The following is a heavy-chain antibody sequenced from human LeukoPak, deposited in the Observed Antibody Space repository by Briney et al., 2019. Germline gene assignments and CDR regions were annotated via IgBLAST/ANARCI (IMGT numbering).Heavy chain of an antibody. Sequence: SETLSLTCTVSGGSISSYYWSWIRQPPGKGLEWIGYIYYSGSTNYNPSLKSRVTISVDTSKNQFSLKLSSVTAADTAVYYCARGRGYSYGVGYWGQGTLVTVSS. CDR2: IYYSGST. CDR1: GGSISSYY. V-gene: IGHV4-59*01. CDR3: ARGRGYSYGVGY. J-gene: IGHJ4*02. D-gene: IGHD5-18*01.